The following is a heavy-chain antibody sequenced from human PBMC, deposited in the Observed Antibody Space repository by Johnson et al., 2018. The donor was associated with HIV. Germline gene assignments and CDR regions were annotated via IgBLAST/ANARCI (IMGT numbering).Heavy chain of an antibody. CDR2: IKQDGSEK. J-gene: IGHJ3*02. CDR3: APAGPDAFDI. V-gene: IGHV3-7*02. D-gene: IGHD6-13*01. CDR1: GFTFSSYW. Sequence: VQLVESGGGLVQPGGSLRLSCAASGFTFSSYWMSWVRQAPGKGLEWVANIKQDGSEKYYVDSVKGRFTISRDNSKNTLYLQMNSLRAEDTAVYYCAPAGPDAFDIWGQGTMVTVSS.